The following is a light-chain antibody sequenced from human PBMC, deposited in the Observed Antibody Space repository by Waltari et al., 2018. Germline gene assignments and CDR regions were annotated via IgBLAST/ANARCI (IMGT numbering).Light chain of an antibody. CDR3: QKYGSLPAT. CDR1: QAVSRF. Sequence: EIVLTQSPGTLSLSPGARATLSCRASQAVSRFLAWYQQKPGQAPRLLIYDTSTRATGIPDRFSGSGSGTDFSLIISRLEPEDFAVYYCQKYGSLPATFGQGTKVEIK. J-gene: IGKJ1*01. CDR2: DTS. V-gene: IGKV3-20*01.